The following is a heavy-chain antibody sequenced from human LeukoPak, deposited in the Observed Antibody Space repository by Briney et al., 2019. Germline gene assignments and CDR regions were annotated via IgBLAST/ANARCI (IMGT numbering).Heavy chain of an antibody. Sequence: PGGSLRLSCAASGFTFSSYAMHWVRQAPGKGLEWVAVISYDGSNKHYADSVKGRFTISRDNSKNTLYLQMSSLRAEDTAVYYCARALSGYDPFDYWGQGTLVTVSS. CDR3: ARALSGYDPFDY. D-gene: IGHD5-12*01. CDR1: GFTFSSYA. CDR2: ISYDGSNK. J-gene: IGHJ4*02. V-gene: IGHV3-30*04.